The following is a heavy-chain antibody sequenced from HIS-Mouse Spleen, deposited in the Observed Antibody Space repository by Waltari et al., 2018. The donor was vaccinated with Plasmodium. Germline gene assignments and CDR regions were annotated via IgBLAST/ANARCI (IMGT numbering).Heavy chain of an antibody. Sequence: QVTLRESGPALVKPTQTLTLTCTFSGFSLRTRGMCVSWIRQPQGKALEWLARIDWDDDKYYSTSLKTRLTISKDTSKNQVVLTMTNMDPVDTATYYCARTTYSSSSAKYYYYGMDVWGQGTTVTVSS. V-gene: IGHV2-70*15. CDR2: IDWDDDK. D-gene: IGHD6-6*01. CDR1: GFSLRTRGMC. CDR3: ARTTYSSSSAKYYYYGMDV. J-gene: IGHJ6*02.